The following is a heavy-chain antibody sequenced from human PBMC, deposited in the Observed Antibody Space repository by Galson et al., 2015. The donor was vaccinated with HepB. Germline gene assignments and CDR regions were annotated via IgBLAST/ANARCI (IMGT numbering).Heavy chain of an antibody. CDR1: GGSFSGYY. Sequence: ETLSLTCAVYGGSFSGYYWSWIRQPPGKGLEWIGEINHSGSTNYNPSLKSRVTISVDTSKNQFSLKLSSVTAADTAVYYCARVWLGYGSWKGWFDPWGQGTLVTVSS. CDR3: ARVWLGYGSWKGWFDP. CDR2: INHSGST. V-gene: IGHV4-34*01. J-gene: IGHJ5*02. D-gene: IGHD6-13*01.